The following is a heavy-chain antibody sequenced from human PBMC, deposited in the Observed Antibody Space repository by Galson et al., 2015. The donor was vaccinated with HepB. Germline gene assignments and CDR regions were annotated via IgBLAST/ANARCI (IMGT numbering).Heavy chain of an antibody. CDR3: AKDWGFTVAGTHWYFDL. CDR1: GFTLSNHA. V-gene: IGHV3-30*18. Sequence: SLRLSCAASGFTLSNHAMHWVRQAPGKGLEWVALISFEGTATYYGDSVKGRFTISRDISKNTLRLQMNSLRPEDSAVYYCAKDWGFTVAGTHWYFDLWGRGTLVTVSS. J-gene: IGHJ2*01. CDR2: ISFEGTAT. D-gene: IGHD6-19*01.